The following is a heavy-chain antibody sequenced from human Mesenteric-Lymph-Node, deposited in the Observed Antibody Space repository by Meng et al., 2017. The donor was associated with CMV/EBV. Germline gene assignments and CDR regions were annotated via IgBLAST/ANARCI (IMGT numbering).Heavy chain of an antibody. CDR1: GFTFSSYG. V-gene: IGHV3-30*02. CDR2: IRYDGNEK. CDR3: AKDWRFTTSYNPLESPGN. Sequence: GGSLRLSCAASGFTFSSYGMHWVRQAPGKGLEWVAFIRYDGNEKQYADSVKGRFTISRDNSENTLHLQMNSLRTDDTAMYYCAKDWRFTTSYNPLESPGNWGQGTLVTVSS. D-gene: IGHD2-2*02. J-gene: IGHJ4*02.